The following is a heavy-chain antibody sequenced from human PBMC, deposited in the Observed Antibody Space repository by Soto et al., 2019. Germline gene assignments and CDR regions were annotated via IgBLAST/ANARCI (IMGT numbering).Heavy chain of an antibody. Sequence: GASVKVSCKASGYSFTSYGISWVRQAPGQGLEWMGWISAYNGNTNYAQKLQGKVTMTTDTSTSTAYMELRSLRSDDTAVYYCARETDYGDYDPWGQGSLVIVSS. CDR3: ARETDYGDYDP. V-gene: IGHV1-18*01. CDR1: GYSFTSYG. J-gene: IGHJ5*02. D-gene: IGHD4-17*01. CDR2: ISAYNGNT.